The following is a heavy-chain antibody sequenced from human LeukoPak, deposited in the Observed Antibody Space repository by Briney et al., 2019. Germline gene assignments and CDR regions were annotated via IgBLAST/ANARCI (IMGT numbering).Heavy chain of an antibody. CDR1: GFTFSSYA. J-gene: IGHJ4*02. CDR2: ISYDGSNK. CDR3: ARDLSSYLDY. D-gene: IGHD2-21*01. Sequence: PGGSLRLSCAASGFTFSSYAMHWVRQAPGKGLEWVAVISYDGSNKYYADSVKGRFTISRDNSKNTLYLQMNSLRAEDTAVYYCARDLSSYLDYWGQGTLVTVSS. V-gene: IGHV3-30-3*01.